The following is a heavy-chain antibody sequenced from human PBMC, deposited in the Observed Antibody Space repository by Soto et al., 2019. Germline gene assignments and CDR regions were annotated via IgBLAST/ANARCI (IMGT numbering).Heavy chain of an antibody. CDR2: IYHSGST. CDR1: GGSISSGGYS. CDR3: ASGLVTTLHY. V-gene: IGHV4-30-2*01. Sequence: TSETLSLTCAVSGGSISSGGYSWSCIRQPPGKGLEWIGYIYHSGSTYYNPSLKSRVTISVDRSKNQFSLKLSSVTAADTAVYYCASGLVTTLHYWGQGTLVTVSS. J-gene: IGHJ4*02. D-gene: IGHD4-17*01.